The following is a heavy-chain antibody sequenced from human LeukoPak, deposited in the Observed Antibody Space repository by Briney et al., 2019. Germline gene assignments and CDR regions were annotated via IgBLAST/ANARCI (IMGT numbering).Heavy chain of an antibody. V-gene: IGHV4-59*08. D-gene: IGHD3-22*01. Sequence: SETLSLTCTVSGGSISSYYCSWIRHPPGKGLEWIGYIYYSGSTNYNPSLKSRVTISVDTSKKQFSLKLSSVTAADTAVYYCARPYYDSSGYYLPYAFDIWGQGTMVTVSS. CDR2: IYYSGST. CDR1: GGSISSYY. CDR3: ARPYYDSSGYYLPYAFDI. J-gene: IGHJ3*02.